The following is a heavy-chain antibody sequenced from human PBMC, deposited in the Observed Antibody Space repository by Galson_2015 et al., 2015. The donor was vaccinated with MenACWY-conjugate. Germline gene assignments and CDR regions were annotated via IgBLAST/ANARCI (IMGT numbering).Heavy chain of an antibody. CDR3: ATSPLFEDRTELPAATWYFQR. CDR1: GGTFSRHA. D-gene: IGHD2-2*01. CDR2: IIPPYDTT. Sequence: SVKVSCKASGGTFSRHAISWVRQAPGQGLEWMGGIIPPYDTTEYAQKFQGRVTLTADKSTSTAYMELARLRSADTAVYYCATSPLFEDRTELPAATWYFQRWGQGTLVTVSP. V-gene: IGHV1-69*06. J-gene: IGHJ1*01.